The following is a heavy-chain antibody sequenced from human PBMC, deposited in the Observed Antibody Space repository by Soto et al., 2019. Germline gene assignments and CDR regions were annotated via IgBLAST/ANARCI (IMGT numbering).Heavy chain of an antibody. CDR2: IYYSGST. CDR1: GGSISSSSQY. J-gene: IGHJ5*02. V-gene: IGHV4-39*01. Sequence: QLQLQESGPGLVKPSETLSLTCTVSGGSISSSSQYWGWIRQPPGKGLEWIGNIYYSGSTYYNPSLKSRVTISVDTSKNQLYLKLNSVTVADTAVYYCARPSKGSWLAKGGWFDPWGQGTLVTVSS. CDR3: ARPSKGSWLAKGGWFDP. D-gene: IGHD6-19*01.